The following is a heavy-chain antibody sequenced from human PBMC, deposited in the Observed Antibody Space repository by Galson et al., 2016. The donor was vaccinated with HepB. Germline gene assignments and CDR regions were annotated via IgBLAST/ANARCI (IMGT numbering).Heavy chain of an antibody. D-gene: IGHD6-13*01. CDR1: RFTFSSFD. V-gene: IGHV3-23*01. CDR3: ANLASLRGSSGWYDRFFEF. Sequence: SLRLSCAASRFTFSSFDMSWVRQPPGKGLEWLSSLSGSGGSTYYADYVKGRFTISRDNSKNTLFLQMNSLRAEDTAVYYCANLASLRGSSGWYDRFFEFWGQGTLVTVSS. CDR2: LSGSGGST. J-gene: IGHJ4*02.